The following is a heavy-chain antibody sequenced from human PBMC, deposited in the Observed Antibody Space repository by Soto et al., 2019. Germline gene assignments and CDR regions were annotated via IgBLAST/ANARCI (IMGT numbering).Heavy chain of an antibody. J-gene: IGHJ4*02. Sequence: EVQLVESGGGLVQPWGSVRLSCAGSGFTFSVSSMHWVRQAPGKGLEWLGRIRSKANNNATIYSASVRGRFIISRDDSQDTMFLQMSSLRTEDTAMYYCVIEGAGFGHWGQGTLGTVSS. CDR3: VIEGAGFGH. CDR2: IRSKANNNAT. D-gene: IGHD1-26*01. CDR1: GFTFSVSS. V-gene: IGHV3-73*01.